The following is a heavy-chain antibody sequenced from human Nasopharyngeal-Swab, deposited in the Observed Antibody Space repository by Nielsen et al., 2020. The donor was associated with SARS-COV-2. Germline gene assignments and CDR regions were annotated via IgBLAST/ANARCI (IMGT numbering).Heavy chain of an antibody. Sequence: GESLKISCAASGFTFSSYSMNWVRQAPGKGLEWVSYISSSSSTIYYADSVKGRFTISRDNAKNSLYLQMNSLRDEDTAVYYCARSMVRGVKGPFDPWGQGTLVTVSS. CDR1: GFTFSSYS. J-gene: IGHJ5*02. D-gene: IGHD3-10*01. CDR2: ISSSSSTI. CDR3: ARSMVRGVKGPFDP. V-gene: IGHV3-48*02.